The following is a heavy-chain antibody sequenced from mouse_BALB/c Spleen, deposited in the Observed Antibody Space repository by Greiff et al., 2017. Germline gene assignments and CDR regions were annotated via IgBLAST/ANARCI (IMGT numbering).Heavy chain of an antibody. CDR1: GFAFSSYD. Sequence: EVQGVESGGGLVKPGGSLKLSCAASGFAFSSYDMSWVRQTPEKRLEWVAYISSGGGSTYYPDTVKGRFTISRDNAKNTLYLQMSSLKSEDTAMYYCARRDGYYAFAYWGQGTLVTVSA. J-gene: IGHJ3*01. D-gene: IGHD2-3*01. CDR3: ARRDGYYAFAY. V-gene: IGHV5-12-1*01. CDR2: ISSGGGST.